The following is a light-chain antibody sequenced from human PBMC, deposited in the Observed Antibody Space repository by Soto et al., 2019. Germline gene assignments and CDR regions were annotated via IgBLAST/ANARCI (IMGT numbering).Light chain of an antibody. CDR3: QQYDSSPRT. CDR2: GAS. Sequence: EIMLTQSPGTLSLSQGETATLSFRASQSVSSSYLAWYQQKPGQAPRLLISGASRRAAGIPDRFSGSGSGTDFTLTISRLESEDLAVYYCQQYDSSPRTFGQGTKVDIK. CDR1: QSVSSSY. V-gene: IGKV3-20*01. J-gene: IGKJ1*01.